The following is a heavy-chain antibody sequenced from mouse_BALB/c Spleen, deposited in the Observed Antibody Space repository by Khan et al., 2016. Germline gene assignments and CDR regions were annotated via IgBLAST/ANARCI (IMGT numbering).Heavy chain of an antibody. J-gene: IGHJ4*01. CDR1: GYTFTDYV. V-gene: IGHV1-81*01. CDR3: AKSLAAGED. Sequence: QVQLQQSGPELVKPGASVKMSCKASGYTFTDYVISWVKQRTGQGLEWIGEIYPGSGSTYYNEKFTGKATLTADQSSNTAYMHLSRLTSADSAVSFCAKSLAAGEDWGQGTTVTVAS. CDR2: IYPGSGST. D-gene: IGHD2-13*01.